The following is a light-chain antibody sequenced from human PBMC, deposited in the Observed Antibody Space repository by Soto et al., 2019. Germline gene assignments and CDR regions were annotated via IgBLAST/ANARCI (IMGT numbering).Light chain of an antibody. CDR1: NSRSGSNY. Sequence: QSVLPQPPSASGTPGQRVTISCSTSNSRSGSNYVYWYQQLPGTAPKLLIYRNDQRSSGVPDRFSGSKSGTSASLAISGLRSEDEADYYCAKWDDSLSVYVFGTGTNATVL. CDR2: RND. CDR3: AKWDDSLSVYV. J-gene: IGLJ1*01. V-gene: IGLV1-47*01.